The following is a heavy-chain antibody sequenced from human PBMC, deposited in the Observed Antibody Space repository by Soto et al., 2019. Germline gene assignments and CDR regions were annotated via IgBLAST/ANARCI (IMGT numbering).Heavy chain of an antibody. Sequence: GGSLRLSCAASGFTFSSYGMHWVRQAPGKGLEWVAVISYDGSNKYYADSVKGRFTISRDNSKNTLYLQMNSLRAEDTDVYYCAKEYDFWSGPEAYFDYWGQGTLVTVSS. J-gene: IGHJ4*02. CDR3: AKEYDFWSGPEAYFDY. V-gene: IGHV3-30*18. D-gene: IGHD3-3*01. CDR2: ISYDGSNK. CDR1: GFTFSSYG.